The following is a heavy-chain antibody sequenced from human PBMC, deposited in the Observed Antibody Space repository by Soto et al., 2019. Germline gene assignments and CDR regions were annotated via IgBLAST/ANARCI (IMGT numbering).Heavy chain of an antibody. V-gene: IGHV3-33*01. D-gene: IGHD6-19*01. CDR1: GFTFSSYG. CDR2: IWYDGSNK. Sequence: GGSLRLSCAASGFTFSSYGMHWVRQAPGKGLEWVAVIWYDGSNKYYADSVKGRFTISRDNSKNTLYLQMNSLRAEDTAVYYCARDSVFQCLDYWGQGTLVTVSS. CDR3: ARDSVFQCLDY. J-gene: IGHJ4*02.